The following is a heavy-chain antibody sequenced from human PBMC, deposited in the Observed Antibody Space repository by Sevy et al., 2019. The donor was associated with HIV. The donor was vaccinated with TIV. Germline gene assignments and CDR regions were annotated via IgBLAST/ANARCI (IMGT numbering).Heavy chain of an antibody. CDR1: GFTFSSSA. V-gene: IGHV1-58*01. CDR3: AAEDMSRHAGPVRVFDI. CDR2: IVVGSGVT. D-gene: IGHD4-17*01. Sequence: ASVKVSCRASGFTFSSSAVQWVRHARGQRLEWVGWIVVGSGVTDYAQKFQERVTITRDMSTGTAYMELSSLRSEDTAVYYCAAEDMSRHAGPVRVFDIWGLGTTVSDSS. J-gene: IGHJ6*02.